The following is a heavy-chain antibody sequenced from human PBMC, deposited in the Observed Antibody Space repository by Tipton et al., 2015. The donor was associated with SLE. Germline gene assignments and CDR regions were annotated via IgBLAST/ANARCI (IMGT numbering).Heavy chain of an antibody. V-gene: IGHV4-31*03. CDR2: IYYSGIA. Sequence: TLSLTCTVSGGSISTDVFYWSWIRQNPERGLEWIGNIYYSGIAYYNPSLQRRLTISVDTSKNQFSLSLSSVTAADTAVYYCARGEYLDSWGQGTLVTVSA. CDR3: ARGEYLDS. CDR1: GGSISTDVFY. J-gene: IGHJ4*02.